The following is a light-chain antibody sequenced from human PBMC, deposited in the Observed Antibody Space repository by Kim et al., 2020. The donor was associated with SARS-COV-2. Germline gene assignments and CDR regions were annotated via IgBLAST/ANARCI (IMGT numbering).Light chain of an antibody. CDR1: SSDVGGYNY. CDR3: SSYTSSSTVV. Sequence: GQSITISCTGTSSDVGGYNYVSWYQQHPGKAPKLMIYDVRKRPSGVSNRFSGSKSGNTASLTISGLQAEDEADYYCSSYTSSSTVVFGGGTQLTVL. CDR2: DVR. V-gene: IGLV2-14*04. J-gene: IGLJ2*01.